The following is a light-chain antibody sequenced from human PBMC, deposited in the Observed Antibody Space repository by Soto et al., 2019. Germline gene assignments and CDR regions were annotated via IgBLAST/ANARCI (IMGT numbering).Light chain of an antibody. Sequence: DIQMTQSPSSLSASVGDRVTITCRASQGISNYLAWYQQKPGNVPKLLIYPPSNLQSGVPSRFSGSGSGTDFTLTISSLQPEDVATYDCQKFISAPWPFGQVTKVEIK. J-gene: IGKJ1*01. CDR2: PPS. CDR3: QKFISAPWP. V-gene: IGKV1-27*01. CDR1: QGISNY.